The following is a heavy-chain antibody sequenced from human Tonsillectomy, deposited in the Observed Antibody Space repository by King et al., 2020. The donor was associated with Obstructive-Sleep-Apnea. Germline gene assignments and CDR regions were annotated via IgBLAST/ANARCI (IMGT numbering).Heavy chain of an antibody. CDR3: ARRATQFFGSGNVDS. CDR2: IYPDDSDI. D-gene: IGHD3-10*01. Sequence: QLVQSGTEVKKPGESLKISCKASGYYFTSYWIGWVRQKPGKGLEWMGIIYPDDSDIMYSPSFQGQVSMSVDKSVSTAYLQWTSVKASDTAMYYCARRATQFFGSGNVDSWGQGTLVIVSS. J-gene: IGHJ4*02. V-gene: IGHV5-51*01. CDR1: GYYFTSYW.